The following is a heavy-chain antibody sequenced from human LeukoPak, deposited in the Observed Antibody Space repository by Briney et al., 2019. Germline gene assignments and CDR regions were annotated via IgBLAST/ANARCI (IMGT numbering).Heavy chain of an antibody. J-gene: IGHJ1*01. D-gene: IGHD3-16*01. CDR1: GFTFSSYA. V-gene: IGHV3-23*01. Sequence: GGSLRLSCAASGFTFSSYAMSWVRQAPGKGLEWVSATIGSGGSTYYVDSVKGRFTISRDNSKNTLYLQMNSVRAEDTAIYYCAKGVEYFQQWGQGTLVTVSS. CDR3: AKGVEYFQQ. CDR2: TIGSGGST.